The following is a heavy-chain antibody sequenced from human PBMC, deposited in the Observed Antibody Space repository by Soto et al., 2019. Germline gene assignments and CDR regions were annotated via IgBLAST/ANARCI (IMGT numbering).Heavy chain of an antibody. V-gene: IGHV3-30*18. CDR3: AKDYGDYVGVGPSSDFDY. Sequence: GGSLRLSCAASGFTFSSYGMHWVRQAPGKGLEWVAVISYDGSNKYYADSVKGRFTISRDNSKNTLYLQMNSLRAEDTAVYYCAKDYGDYVGVGPSSDFDYWGQGTLVTVSS. CDR1: GFTFSSYG. CDR2: ISYDGSNK. D-gene: IGHD4-17*01. J-gene: IGHJ4*02.